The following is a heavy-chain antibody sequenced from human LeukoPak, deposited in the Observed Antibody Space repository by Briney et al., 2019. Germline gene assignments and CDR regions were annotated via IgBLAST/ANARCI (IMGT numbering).Heavy chain of an antibody. D-gene: IGHD1-26*01. CDR1: GFTFSSYA. V-gene: IGHV3-30*04. J-gene: IGHJ4*02. Sequence: GGSLRLSCAASGFTFSSYAMHWVRQAPGKGPEWVAVISYDGSNKDYADSVKGRFTISRDNSKNTLYLQMNSLRAEDTAVYYCAREWGATSLDFWGQGTLVTVSS. CDR2: ISYDGSNK. CDR3: AREWGATSLDF.